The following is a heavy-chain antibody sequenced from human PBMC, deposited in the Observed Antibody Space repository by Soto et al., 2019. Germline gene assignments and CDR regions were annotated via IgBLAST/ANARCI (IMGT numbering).Heavy chain of an antibody. V-gene: IGHV3-30-3*01. CDR1: GFTFSSYA. D-gene: IGHD3-10*01. CDR2: ISYDGSNK. J-gene: IGHJ6*02. CDR3: ARATPGGYYYYYGMDV. Sequence: QVQLVESGGGVVQPGRSLRLSCAASGFTFSSYAMHWVRQAPGKGLEWVAVISYDGSNKYYADSVKGRFTISRDNSKNTLYLQMNSLRAEDTAVYYCARATPGGYYYYYGMDVWGQGTTVTVSS.